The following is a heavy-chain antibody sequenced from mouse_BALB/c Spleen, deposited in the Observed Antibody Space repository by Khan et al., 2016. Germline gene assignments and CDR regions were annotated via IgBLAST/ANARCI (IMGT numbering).Heavy chain of an antibody. D-gene: IGHD2-12*01. J-gene: IGHJ4*01. Sequence: EVELVESGGGLVKPGGSLKLSCAASGFTFSSYGMSWVRQTPEKRLEWVATISGGDSYTYYPDSVTGRFTISRDNAKNNLYLQMSSLRSEDTALYYCARFYEYYAMDYWGQGTSVTVSS. CDR3: ARFYEYYAMDY. CDR2: ISGGDSYT. CDR1: GFTFSSYG. V-gene: IGHV5-9-2*01.